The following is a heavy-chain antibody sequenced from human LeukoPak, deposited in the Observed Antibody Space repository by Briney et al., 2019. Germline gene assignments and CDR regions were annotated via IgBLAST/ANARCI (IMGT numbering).Heavy chain of an antibody. J-gene: IGHJ4*02. V-gene: IGHV3-21*01. D-gene: IGHD6-6*01. CDR1: GFTFSSYS. Sequence: PGGSLRLSCAASGFTFSSYSMNWVRQAPGKGLEWVSPISSSSSYIYYADSVKGRFATSRDNAKNSLYLQMNSLRAEDTAVYYCARGFYSSSSLGYWGQGTLVTVSS. CDR2: ISSSSSYI. CDR3: ARGFYSSSSLGY.